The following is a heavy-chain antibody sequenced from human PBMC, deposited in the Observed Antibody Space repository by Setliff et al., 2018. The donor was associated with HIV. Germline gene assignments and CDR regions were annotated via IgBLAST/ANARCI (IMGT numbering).Heavy chain of an antibody. CDR2: INPHSGDT. V-gene: IGHV1-2*02. Sequence: ASVKVSCKASEYTFVDYYMHWVQQAPGQGLEWMGWINPHSGDTNYAQKFQDRVTMTRDTSVNIAYMQLSRLRSDDTAVYYCARAPTLFGVEYYYYFGMDVWGQGTTVTVSS. CDR1: EYTFVDYY. D-gene: IGHD3-3*01. CDR3: ARAPTLFGVEYYYYFGMDV. J-gene: IGHJ6*02.